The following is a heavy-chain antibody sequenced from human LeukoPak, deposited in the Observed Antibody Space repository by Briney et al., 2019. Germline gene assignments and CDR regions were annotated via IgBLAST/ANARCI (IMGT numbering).Heavy chain of an antibody. D-gene: IGHD3-22*01. CDR1: GGTFSSYA. V-gene: IGHV1-69*13. J-gene: IGHJ4*02. CDR2: IIPIFGTA. CDR3: AREPRSAHYYDSSGYYSDY. Sequence: GASVKVSCKASGGTFSSYAISWVRQAPGQGLEWMGGIIPIFGTANYAQKFQGRVTITADESTSTAYMELSSLRSEDTAVYYCAREPRSAHYYDSSGYYSDYWGQGTLVTVSS.